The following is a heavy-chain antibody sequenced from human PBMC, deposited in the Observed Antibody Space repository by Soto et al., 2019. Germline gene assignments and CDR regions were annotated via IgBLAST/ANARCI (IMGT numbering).Heavy chain of an antibody. D-gene: IGHD3-10*01. V-gene: IGHV1-69*13. J-gene: IGHJ6*02. CDR3: ARDNHYLSYYYGMDV. CDR1: GGTFSSYA. CDR2: IIPIFGTA. Sequence: SVKVSCNASGGTFSSYAISWVRQAPGQGLEWMGGIIPIFGTANYAQKFQGRVTITADESTSTAYMELSSLRSEDTAVYYCARDNHYLSYYYGMDVWGQGTTVTVSS.